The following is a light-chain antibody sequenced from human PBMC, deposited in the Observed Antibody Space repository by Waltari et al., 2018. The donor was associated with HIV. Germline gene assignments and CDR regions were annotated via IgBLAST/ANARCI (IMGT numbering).Light chain of an antibody. CDR1: DIGVMS. J-gene: IGLJ2*01. V-gene: IGLV3-21*03. CDR2: DNH. CDR3: QVWDAKNNHRI. Sequence: SFVLTQPPSASLAPGKTATITCGANDIGVMSVAWYQWKAGQAPVLAMFDNHDRPSGISERFSGSNSGNTATLTISRVEAGDEADYFCQVWDAKNNHRIFGGGTRLTVL.